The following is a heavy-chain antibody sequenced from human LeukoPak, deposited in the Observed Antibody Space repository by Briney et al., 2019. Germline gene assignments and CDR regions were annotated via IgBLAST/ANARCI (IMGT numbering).Heavy chain of an antibody. CDR2: ISGSGGST. J-gene: IGHJ4*02. Sequence: PGGSLRLSCAASGFTFSSYAMSWVRQAPGKGLEWVSAISGSGGSTYYTDSVKGRFTISRDNSKNTLYLQMNSLRAEDTAVYYCAKVPYGSGSAYFDYWGQGTLVTVSS. CDR1: GFTFSSYA. D-gene: IGHD3-10*01. CDR3: AKVPYGSGSAYFDY. V-gene: IGHV3-23*01.